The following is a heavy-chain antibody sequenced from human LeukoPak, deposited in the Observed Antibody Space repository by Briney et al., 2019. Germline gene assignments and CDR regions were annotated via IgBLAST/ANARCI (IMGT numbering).Heavy chain of an antibody. CDR3: ARVKEVGSSPTYGMDV. Sequence: ASVKVSCKASGYTFTGYYMHWVRQAPGQGLEWMGWINPNSGGTNYAQKFQGWVTMTRDTSISTAYMELSRLRSDDTAVYYCARVKEVGSSPTYGMDVWGQGTTVTVSS. CDR2: INPNSGGT. J-gene: IGHJ6*02. V-gene: IGHV1-2*04. CDR1: GYTFTGYY. D-gene: IGHD6-13*01.